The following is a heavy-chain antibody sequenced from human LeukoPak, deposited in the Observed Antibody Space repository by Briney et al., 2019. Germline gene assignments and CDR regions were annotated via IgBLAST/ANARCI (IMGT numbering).Heavy chain of an antibody. D-gene: IGHD3-22*01. CDR2: IYHSGST. J-gene: IGHJ3*02. V-gene: IGHV4-30-2*01. CDR3: ARAAPSAQESLPAMIVVVADAFDI. Sequence: SETLSLTCAVSGGSISSGGYSWSWIRQPPGKGLEWIGYIYHSGSTYYNPSLKSRVTISVDRSKNQFSLKLSSVTAADTAVYYCARAAPSAQESLPAMIVVVADAFDIWGQGTMVTVSS. CDR1: GGSISSGGYS.